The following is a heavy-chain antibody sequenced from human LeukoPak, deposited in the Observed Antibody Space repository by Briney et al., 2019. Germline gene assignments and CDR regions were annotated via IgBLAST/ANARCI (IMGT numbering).Heavy chain of an antibody. Sequence: SETLSLTCTVSGYSISSGYYWGWIRQPPGKGLEWIGSIYHSGSTYYNPSLKSRVTISVDTSKSQFSLKLSSVTAADTAVYYCVTVPGNYDILTGYYMGGYFDYWGQGTLVTVSS. CDR2: IYHSGST. D-gene: IGHD3-9*01. CDR1: GYSISSGYY. CDR3: VTVPGNYDILTGYYMGGYFDY. J-gene: IGHJ4*02. V-gene: IGHV4-38-2*02.